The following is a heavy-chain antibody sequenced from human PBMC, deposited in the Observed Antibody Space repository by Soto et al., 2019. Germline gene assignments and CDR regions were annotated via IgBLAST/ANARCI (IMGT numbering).Heavy chain of an antibody. J-gene: IGHJ4*02. CDR2: ISYDGSNK. Sequence: GGSLRLSCAASGFTFSSYAMHWVRQAPGKGLEWVAVISYDGSNKYYADSVKGRFTISRENAKNSLYLQMNSLRAGDTAVYYCARADCSGGSCYFDYWGQGTLVTVSS. D-gene: IGHD2-15*01. CDR1: GFTFSSYA. V-gene: IGHV3-30*14. CDR3: ARADCSGGSCYFDY.